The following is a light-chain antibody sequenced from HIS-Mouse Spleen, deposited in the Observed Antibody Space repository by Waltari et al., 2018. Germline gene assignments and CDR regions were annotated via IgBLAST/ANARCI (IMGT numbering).Light chain of an antibody. J-gene: IGLJ3*02. CDR3: AAWDDSLSGPV. Sequence: QSVLTQPPSASGTPGQRVTISCYGSSSNIGSYYVNWYQQLPGTAPKLLIYRNNQRPSGVPDRFSGSKSGTSASLAISGLRSEDEADYYCAAWDDSLSGPVFGGGTKLTVL. CDR1: SSNIGSYY. CDR2: RNN. V-gene: IGLV1-47*01.